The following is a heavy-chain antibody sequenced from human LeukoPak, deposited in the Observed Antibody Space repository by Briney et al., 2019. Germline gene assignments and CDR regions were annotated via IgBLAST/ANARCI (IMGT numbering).Heavy chain of an antibody. V-gene: IGHV4-59*11. CDR3: ARDLVTVTKGFDI. D-gene: IGHD4-17*01. CDR2: ISYIGST. Sequence: SETLSLTCAVSDDSFSSHYWTWIRQPPGKGLEWIGYISYIGSTNYNPSLKSRVTISIDTSKNQFSLKLSSVTAADTAVYYCARDLVTVTKGFDIWGQGAMVSVSS. J-gene: IGHJ3*02. CDR1: DDSFSSHY.